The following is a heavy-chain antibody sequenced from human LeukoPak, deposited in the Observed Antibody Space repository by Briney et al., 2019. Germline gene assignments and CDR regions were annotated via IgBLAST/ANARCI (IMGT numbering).Heavy chain of an antibody. CDR3: ARLFTTRYNWLDP. Sequence: SETLSLTCTVSGGSISSTASYWGWIRQPPGRGLEWIGCIFYSGSTYYNPSLKSRVTMSVDTPKNQFSLKLSSVTATDTAVYFCARLFTTRYNWLDPWGQGTLVTVSS. J-gene: IGHJ5*02. D-gene: IGHD1-14*01. CDR2: IFYSGST. CDR1: GGSISSTASY. V-gene: IGHV4-39*01.